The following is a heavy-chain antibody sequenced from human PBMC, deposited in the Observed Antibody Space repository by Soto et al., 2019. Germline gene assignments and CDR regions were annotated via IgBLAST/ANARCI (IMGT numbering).Heavy chain of an antibody. D-gene: IGHD2-2*01. CDR3: ARRAHCSSTSCHYYYYYYYMDV. Sequence: SETLSLTCTVSGGSISSYYWSWIRQPPGKGLEWIGYIYYSGSTNYNPSLKSRVTISVDTSKNQFSLKLSSVTAADTAVYYCARRAHCSSTSCHYYYYYYYMDVWGKGTTVTVSS. CDR1: GGSISSYY. CDR2: IYYSGST. V-gene: IGHV4-59*08. J-gene: IGHJ6*03.